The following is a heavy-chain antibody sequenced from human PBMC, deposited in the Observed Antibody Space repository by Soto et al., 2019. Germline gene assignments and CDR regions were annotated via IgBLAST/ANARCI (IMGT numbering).Heavy chain of an antibody. CDR2: ISAGGDRT. V-gene: IGHV3-23*01. CDR1: GFTFSNYP. CDR3: ARRV. J-gene: IGHJ4*02. Sequence: EVQVSESGGVLVQPGGSLRLSCATSGFTFSNYPMNWVRQAPGKGLEWVSGISAGGDRTYYADSVKGRFTIFRDNSKNSVSLRMNSLRVEDTAVYYCARRVWGQGTLVIVAS.